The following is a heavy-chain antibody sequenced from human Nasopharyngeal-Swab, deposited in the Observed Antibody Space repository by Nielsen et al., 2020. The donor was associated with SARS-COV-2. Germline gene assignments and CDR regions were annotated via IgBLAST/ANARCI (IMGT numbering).Heavy chain of an antibody. Sequence: SETLSFTCTVSGGSISSSSYYWGWIRQPPGKGLEWIGSIYYSGSTYYNPSLKSRVTISVDTSKNQFSLKLSSVTAADTAVYYCARGLQYYDFWSGHYATNWFDPWGQGTLVTVSS. CDR2: IYYSGST. V-gene: IGHV4-39*07. J-gene: IGHJ5*02. CDR3: ARGLQYYDFWSGHYATNWFDP. CDR1: GGSISSSSYY. D-gene: IGHD3-3*01.